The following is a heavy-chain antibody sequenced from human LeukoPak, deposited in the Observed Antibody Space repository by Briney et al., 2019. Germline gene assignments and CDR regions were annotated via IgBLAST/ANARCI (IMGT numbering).Heavy chain of an antibody. Sequence: GGSLRLSCAASGFTLDSYAMSWVRQAPGKGLEWVSAISGSGESIYYAHSVKGWFTISRDNSDNTLYLQMNSLKAEDTAIYYGARSFYSGSYYRLNSWGQGTLVTVSS. CDR2: ISGSGESI. J-gene: IGHJ4*02. CDR3: ARSFYSGSYYRLNS. V-gene: IGHV3-23*01. D-gene: IGHD1-26*01. CDR1: GFTLDSYA.